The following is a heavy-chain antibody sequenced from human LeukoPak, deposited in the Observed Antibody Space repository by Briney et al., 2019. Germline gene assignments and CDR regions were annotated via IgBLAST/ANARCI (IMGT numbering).Heavy chain of an antibody. Sequence: GGSLRLSCAASGFTFNYYSMSWVRQAPGMGLEWVSYISDSTSTIYYADSVKGRFTISRDNDKNLVHLQMNSLRAEDTAVYYCARGGGMRSWYDFDYWGQGTLVTVSS. D-gene: IGHD6-13*01. CDR2: ISDSTSTI. V-gene: IGHV3-48*04. CDR3: ARGGGMRSWYDFDY. CDR1: GFTFNYYS. J-gene: IGHJ4*02.